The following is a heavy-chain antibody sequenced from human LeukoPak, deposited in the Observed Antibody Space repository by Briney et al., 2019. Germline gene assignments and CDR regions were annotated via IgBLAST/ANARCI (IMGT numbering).Heavy chain of an antibody. J-gene: IGHJ6*02. V-gene: IGHV4-59*01. CDR1: GGSISSYY. D-gene: IGHD1-14*01. Sequence: SETLSLTCTVFGGSISSYYWSWIRQSPGKGLEWIGYIYYSGSTKYNPSLRSRVTISVDTSKNQFSLKLSSVTAADTAVYYCARDITTSSGTYYYYGLDVWGQGTTVTVSS. CDR3: ARDITTSSGTYYYYGLDV. CDR2: IYYSGST.